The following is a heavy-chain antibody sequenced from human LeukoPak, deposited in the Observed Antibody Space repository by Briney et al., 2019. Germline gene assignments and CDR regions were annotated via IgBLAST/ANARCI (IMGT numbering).Heavy chain of an antibody. J-gene: IGHJ4*02. CDR2: FDPEDGET. V-gene: IGHV1-24*01. CDR3: ARDRKSIAAAGSSSLGY. Sequence: ASVKVSCKVSGYTVTELSMHWVRQAPGKGLEWMGCFDPEDGETIYAQKFQGRVTMTEDTSTDTAYMELSSLRSEDTAVYYCARDRKSIAAAGSSSLGYWGQGTLVTVSS. D-gene: IGHD6-25*01. CDR1: GYTVTELS.